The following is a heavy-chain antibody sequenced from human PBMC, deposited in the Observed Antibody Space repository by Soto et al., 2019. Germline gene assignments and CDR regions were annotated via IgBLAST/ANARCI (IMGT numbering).Heavy chain of an antibody. CDR1: GFTFSSYA. V-gene: IGHV3-23*01. Sequence: EVQLLESGGGLVQPGGSLRLSCAASGFTFSSYAMSWVRQAPGKGLEWVSAISGSGGSTYYADAVKGRFTISRDNSKNTLYLHRNSLRAEDTAVYYCAKDLRPGRLRGGMDVWGQGTTVTVSS. CDR2: ISGSGGST. J-gene: IGHJ6*02. CDR3: AKDLRPGRLRGGMDV. D-gene: IGHD5-18*01.